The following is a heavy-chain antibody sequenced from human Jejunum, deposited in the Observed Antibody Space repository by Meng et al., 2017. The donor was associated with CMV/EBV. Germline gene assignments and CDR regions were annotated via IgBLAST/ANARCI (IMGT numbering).Heavy chain of an antibody. Sequence: AASGFSVTSDYMTWVRQAPGKAPEWVSVIYSGGNTFYADSVKGRFTISRDDSKNTVFLQMNSLRVEDTAVYYCAREEGYCTTTTCANWGQGTLVTVSS. D-gene: IGHD2-2*01. CDR3: AREEGYCTTTTCAN. CDR2: IYSGGNT. J-gene: IGHJ4*02. CDR1: GFSVTSDY. V-gene: IGHV3-53*01.